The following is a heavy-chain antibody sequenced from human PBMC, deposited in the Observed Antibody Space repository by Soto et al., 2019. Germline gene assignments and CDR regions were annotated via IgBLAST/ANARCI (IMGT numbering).Heavy chain of an antibody. V-gene: IGHV1-69*04. CDR2: IIPILGIA. Sequence: APAKPTCKAPGGRFSSYTISWVRQAPEQGLEWMGRIIPILGIANYAQKFQGRVTITADKSTSTAYMELSSLRSEDTAVYYCARDDVNCSGGSCYPDYWGQGTLVTVSS. J-gene: IGHJ4*02. CDR1: GGRFSSYT. D-gene: IGHD2-15*01. CDR3: ARDDVNCSGGSCYPDY.